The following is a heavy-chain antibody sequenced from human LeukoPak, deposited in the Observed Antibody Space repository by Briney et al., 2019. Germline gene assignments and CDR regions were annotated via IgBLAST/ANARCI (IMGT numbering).Heavy chain of an antibody. Sequence: SETLSLTCTVSGGSISSSYWSWIRQPPGKALEWIGYMYYSGKTNYNPPLKSRVTLSVERSKNHFSLNLSSVTAAAPAVYSCARAGVAGPPPVWGQGTMVTVSS. CDR1: GGSISSSY. CDR3: ARAGVAGPPPV. CDR2: MYYSGKT. J-gene: IGHJ3*01. D-gene: IGHD6-19*01. V-gene: IGHV4-59*12.